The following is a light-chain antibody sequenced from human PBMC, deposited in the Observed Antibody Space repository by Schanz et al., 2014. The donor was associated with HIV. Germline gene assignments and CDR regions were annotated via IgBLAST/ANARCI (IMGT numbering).Light chain of an antibody. V-gene: IGKV3-15*01. J-gene: IGKJ2*01. CDR3: QQYSDWPPST. CDR2: GAF. CDR1: QSISNN. Sequence: EIVLTQSPVILSLSPGEGATLSCRASQSISNNLAWYQHKPGQAPRLLIYGAFTRATGIPVRFSGRGSGTEFTLTISGLQSEDFALYYCQQYSDWPPSTFGQGTKVEIK.